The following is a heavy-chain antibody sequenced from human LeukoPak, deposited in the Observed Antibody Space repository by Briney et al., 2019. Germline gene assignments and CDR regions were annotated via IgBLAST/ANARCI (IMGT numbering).Heavy chain of an antibody. CDR3: ARPLSLGYCSGGSCYGRGAWFDR. D-gene: IGHD2-15*01. CDR2: IYHSGST. V-gene: IGHV4-4*02. Sequence: SETLSLTCAVSGGSISSSNWWSGVRQPPGKGLEWIGQIYHSGSTNYNPSLKSRVTISVDKSKSQFSLKLRSVTAADTAVYYCARPLSLGYCSGGSCYGRGAWFDRWGQGTLVTVSS. CDR1: GGSISSSNW. J-gene: IGHJ5*02.